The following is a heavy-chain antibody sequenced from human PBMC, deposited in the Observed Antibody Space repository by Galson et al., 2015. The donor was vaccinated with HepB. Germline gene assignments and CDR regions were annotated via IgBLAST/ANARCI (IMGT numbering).Heavy chain of an antibody. V-gene: IGHV3-53*01. J-gene: IGHJ6*02. D-gene: IGHD6-13*01. CDR1: GFTVSSNY. Sequence: SLRLSCAASGFTVSSNYMSWVRQAPGKGLEWVSVIYSGGSTYYAGSVKGRFTISRDNSKNTLYLQMNSLRAEDTAVYYCAREKRAAAISHYHYSYYYGMDVWGQGTTVTVSS. CDR2: IYSGGST. CDR3: AREKRAAAISHYHYSYYYGMDV.